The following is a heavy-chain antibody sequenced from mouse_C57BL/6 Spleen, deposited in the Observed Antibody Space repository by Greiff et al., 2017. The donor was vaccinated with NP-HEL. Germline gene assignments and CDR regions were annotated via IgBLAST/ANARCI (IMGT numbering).Heavy chain of an antibody. J-gene: IGHJ3*01. V-gene: IGHV1-62-2*01. CDR3: ARHEDRFNWDERVWFAY. CDR2: FYPGSGSI. D-gene: IGHD4-1*01. Sequence: VQLQQSGAELVKPGASVKLSCKASGYTFTEYTIHWVKQRSGQGLEWIGWFYPGSGSIKYNEKFKDKATLTADKSSSTVYMELSRLTSEDSAVYFCARHEDRFNWDERVWFAYWGQGTLVTVSA. CDR1: GYTFTEYT.